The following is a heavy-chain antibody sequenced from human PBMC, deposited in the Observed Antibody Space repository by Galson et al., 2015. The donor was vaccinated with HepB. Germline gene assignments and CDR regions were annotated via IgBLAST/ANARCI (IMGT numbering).Heavy chain of an antibody. CDR2: IYSGGST. V-gene: IGHV3-66*01. J-gene: IGHJ6*02. Sequence: SLRLSCAASGFTFSSYSMNWVRQAPGKGLEWVSVIYSGGSTYYADSVKGRFTISRDNSKNMLFLQMSSLSAEDTAVYYCAKDQGCSGGSCYGMDVWGQGTTVTVSS. D-gene: IGHD2-15*01. CDR3: AKDQGCSGGSCYGMDV. CDR1: GFTFSSYS.